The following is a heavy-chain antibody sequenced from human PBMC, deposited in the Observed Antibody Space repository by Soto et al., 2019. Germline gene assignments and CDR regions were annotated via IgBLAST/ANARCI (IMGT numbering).Heavy chain of an antibody. Sequence: QITWKESGPTLVKPAQTLTLTCTFSGFSLSTTEEGVGWIRQPPGKAPEWLALIYWDDDKRYSPSLKTRLTITKDTSKNQVVLTVTNVDPVDTATYYCAHGSCFGADSYPHPYFDFWDQGILVTVSS. D-gene: IGHD2-21*02. CDR3: AHGSCFGADSYPHPYFDF. J-gene: IGHJ4*02. V-gene: IGHV2-5*02. CDR2: IYWDDDK. CDR1: GFSLSTTEEG.